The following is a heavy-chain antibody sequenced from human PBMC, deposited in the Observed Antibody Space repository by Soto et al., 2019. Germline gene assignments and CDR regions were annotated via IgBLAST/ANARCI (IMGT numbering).Heavy chain of an antibody. CDR2: IYYSGST. V-gene: IGHV4-31*03. J-gene: IGHJ4*02. CDR1: GGSLSSGGYY. Sequence: PSETMSLTCTVSGGSLSSGGYYWSWIRQHPRKGLEWIGYIYYSGSTYYNPSLKTRVTISVDTSKNQFSLKLSSVTAADTAVYYCARTGQLNAWDTTVVPFDYWRLGILVTVSS. CDR3: ARTGQLNAWDTTVVPFDY. D-gene: IGHD5-18*01.